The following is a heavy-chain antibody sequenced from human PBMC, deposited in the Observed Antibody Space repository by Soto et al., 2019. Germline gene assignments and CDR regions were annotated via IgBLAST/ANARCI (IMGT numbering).Heavy chain of an antibody. J-gene: IGHJ6*02. Sequence: ASVKVSCKASGGTFSSYAISWVRQAPGQGLDWTGGIIPNSGNTGYAQKFQGRVTMTRNTSISTAYMELSSLRSEDTAVYYCARWVVTYYDFWSGRDPYYGMDVWGQGTTVTVSS. V-gene: IGHV1-8*02. CDR3: ARWVVTYYDFWSGRDPYYGMDV. CDR1: GGTFSSYA. CDR2: IIPNSGNT. D-gene: IGHD3-3*01.